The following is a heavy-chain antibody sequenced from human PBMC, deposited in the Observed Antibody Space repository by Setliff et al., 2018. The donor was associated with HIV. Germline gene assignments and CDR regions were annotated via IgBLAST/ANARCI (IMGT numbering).Heavy chain of an antibody. V-gene: IGHV4-30-4*01. J-gene: IGHJ3*02. CDR1: GDSINSGDYY. CDR2: IYHSGST. D-gene: IGHD6-13*01. CDR3: ARADSSSWFFATFDI. Sequence: TLSLTCTVSGDSINSGDYYRSWIRQPPGKGLEWIGYIYHSGSTHYNPSLNSRVAFSVDTSKNQFSLKLYSVTVADTAFYYCARADSSSWFFATFDIWGQGTMVTVSS.